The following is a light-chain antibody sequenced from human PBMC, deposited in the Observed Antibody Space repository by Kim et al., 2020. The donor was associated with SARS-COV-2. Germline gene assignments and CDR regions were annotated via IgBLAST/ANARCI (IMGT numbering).Light chain of an antibody. CDR2: HNN. Sequence: QSVLTQPPSASGTPGQRVTISCSGSSSNIGSNTVNWYQQLPGTAPKLLIYHNNQRPSGVPDRFSGSKSGTSASLAISGLQSEDEADYYCAAWDDSLNGWVFGGGTQLTVL. CDR1: SSNIGSNT. CDR3: AAWDDSLNGWV. J-gene: IGLJ3*02. V-gene: IGLV1-44*01.